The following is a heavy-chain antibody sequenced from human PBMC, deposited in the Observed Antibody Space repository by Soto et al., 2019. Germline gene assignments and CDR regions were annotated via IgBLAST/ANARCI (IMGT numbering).Heavy chain of an antibody. CDR1: GFTFSSYA. CDR2: ISGSGGST. D-gene: IGHD3-9*01. J-gene: IGHJ3*02. Sequence: GGSLRLSCAASGFTFSSYAMSWVRQAPGKGLEWVSAISGSGGSTYYADSVKGRFTISRDNSKNTLYLQMNSLRAEDTAVYYCAKDLRYFDWLAGDAFDIWGQGTMVTVSS. CDR3: AKDLRYFDWLAGDAFDI. V-gene: IGHV3-23*01.